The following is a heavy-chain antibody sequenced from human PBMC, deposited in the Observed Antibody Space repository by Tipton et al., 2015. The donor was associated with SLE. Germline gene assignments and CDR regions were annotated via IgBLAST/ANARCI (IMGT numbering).Heavy chain of an antibody. J-gene: IGHJ4*02. CDR1: GGSFSGYY. CDR2: INHSGST. CDR3: ATTGAGRGY. Sequence: TLSLTCAVYGGSFSGYYWSWIRQPPGKGLEWIGEINHSGSTNYNPSLKSRVTISVDTSKNQFSLKLSSVTAADTAVYYCATTGAGRGYWGQGTLVTVSS. V-gene: IGHV4-34*01. D-gene: IGHD1-26*01.